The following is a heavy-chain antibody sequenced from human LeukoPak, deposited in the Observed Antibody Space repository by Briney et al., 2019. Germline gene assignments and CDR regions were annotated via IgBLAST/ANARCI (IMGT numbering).Heavy chain of an antibody. D-gene: IGHD4-11*01. J-gene: IGHJ4*02. Sequence: PGGSLRLXCAASGFTFSSYGMHWVRQAPGKGLEWVAFIRYDGSNKYYADSVKGRFTISRDNSKNTLYLQMNSLRAEDTAVYYCAKDLTVTTGPFDYWGQGTLVTVSS. CDR1: GFTFSSYG. V-gene: IGHV3-30*02. CDR3: AKDLTVTTGPFDY. CDR2: IRYDGSNK.